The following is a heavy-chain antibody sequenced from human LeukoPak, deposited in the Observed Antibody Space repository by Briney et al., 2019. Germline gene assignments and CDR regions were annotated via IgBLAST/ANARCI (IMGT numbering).Heavy chain of an antibody. J-gene: IGHJ4*02. CDR2: IYPDDSDT. CDR1: EYSFPNYC. D-gene: IGHD1-26*01. CDR3: ARPGGSYGSDFDF. Sequence: GESLKISCKGSEYSFPNYCIGWVRQMPGKGLEWMGIIYPDDSDTRISPSFQGQVTISADKSSNTAYLQWSSLKASDTAMYYCARPGGSYGSDFDFWGQGTLVTVSS. V-gene: IGHV5-51*01.